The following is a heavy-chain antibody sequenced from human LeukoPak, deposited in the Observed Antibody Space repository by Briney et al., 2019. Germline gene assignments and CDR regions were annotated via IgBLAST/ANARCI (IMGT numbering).Heavy chain of an antibody. D-gene: IGHD6-6*01. CDR2: IYHSGST. V-gene: IGHV4-30-2*01. Sequence: SETLSLTCTVSGGSISSGGYYWSWIRQPPGKGLEWIGYIYHSGSTYYNPSLKSRVTISVDRSKHQFSLKLSSVTAADTAVYYCARVLSIAAAPKHDAFDIWGQGTMVTVSS. J-gene: IGHJ3*02. CDR1: GGSISSGGYY. CDR3: ARVLSIAAAPKHDAFDI.